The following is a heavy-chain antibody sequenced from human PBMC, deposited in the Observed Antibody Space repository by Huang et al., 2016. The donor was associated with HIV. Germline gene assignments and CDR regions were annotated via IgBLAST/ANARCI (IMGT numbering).Heavy chain of an antibody. CDR2: ISYEGSSK. CDR3: AKDGRGSGTYYDYFEY. J-gene: IGHJ4*02. D-gene: IGHD1-26*01. CDR1: GFTFNKFD. Sequence: QVQLVESGGGVVQPGRSLRLSCAAFGFTFNKFDMHWVRQAPGKGLEVVAIISYEGSSKYHADSVKGRFTISRDNSKNTVYLQMNSLRVEDTAVYYCAKDGRGSGTYYDYFEYWGQGTLVTVSS. V-gene: IGHV3-30*18.